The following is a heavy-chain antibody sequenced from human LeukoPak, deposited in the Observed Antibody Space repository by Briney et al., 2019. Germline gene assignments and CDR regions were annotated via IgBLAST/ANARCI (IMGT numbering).Heavy chain of an antibody. CDR1: GFTFSSQA. V-gene: IGHV3-23*01. J-gene: IGHJ4*02. Sequence: PGRSLRLSCAAAGFTFSSQAMSWVRQAAGKGLEWVSAISGSGGSIYYADSVKGRFTISRDNSKNTLYLQMNSLRAEDTAVYYCAKSRGGTYYDFWSSYSGFAYWGQGTLVTVSS. D-gene: IGHD3-3*01. CDR3: AKSRGGTYYDFWSSYSGFAY. CDR2: ISGSGGSI.